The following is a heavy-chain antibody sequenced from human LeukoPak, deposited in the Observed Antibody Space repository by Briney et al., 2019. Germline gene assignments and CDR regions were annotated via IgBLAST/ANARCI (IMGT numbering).Heavy chain of an antibody. CDR1: GYSFTSYW. D-gene: IGHD1-26*01. CDR3: ARHGPQGGSYSYYYYGMDV. Sequence: PGESLKISCKGSGYSFTSYWIGWVRQMPGKGLEGMGIIYPGDSDTRYSPSFQGQVTISADKSISTAYLQWSSLKASDTAMYYCARHGPQGGSYSYYYYGMDVWGQGTTVTVSS. J-gene: IGHJ6*02. CDR2: IYPGDSDT. V-gene: IGHV5-51*01.